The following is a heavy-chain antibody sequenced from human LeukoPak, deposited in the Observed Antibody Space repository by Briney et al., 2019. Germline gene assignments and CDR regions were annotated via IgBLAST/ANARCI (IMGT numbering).Heavy chain of an antibody. Sequence: SETLSLTCTVSGGSITSSSYYWGWIRQPPGKGLEWIGSIYYSGSTYYNPSLKSRVTISVDTSKNQFSLKLSSVTAADTAVYYCARLRLTYYYDSSGPTDYWGQGTLVTVSS. V-gene: IGHV4-39*01. J-gene: IGHJ4*02. CDR2: IYYSGST. D-gene: IGHD3-22*01. CDR3: ARLRLTYYYDSSGPTDY. CDR1: GGSITSSSYY.